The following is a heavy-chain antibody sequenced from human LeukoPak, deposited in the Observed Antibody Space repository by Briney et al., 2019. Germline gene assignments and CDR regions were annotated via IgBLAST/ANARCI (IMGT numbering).Heavy chain of an antibody. CDR1: GFTFSSYA. D-gene: IGHD4-23*01. CDR3: AKDSHDYGGDLDY. V-gene: IGHV3-30*04. CDR2: ISYDGSNK. J-gene: IGHJ4*02. Sequence: GRSLRLSCAASGFTFSSYAMHWVRQAPGKGLEWVAVISYDGSNKYYADSVKGRFTISRDNSKNTLFLQMNSLRAEDTAVYYCAKDSHDYGGDLDYWGQGTLVTVSS.